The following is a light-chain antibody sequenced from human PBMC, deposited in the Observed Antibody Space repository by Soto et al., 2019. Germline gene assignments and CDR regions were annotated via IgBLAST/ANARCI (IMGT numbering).Light chain of an antibody. Sequence: QSVLTQAPSVSGAPGQRVTIPCTGSSSNIGAGYDVHWYQQLPGTAPKLLIFDNNNRPSGVPDRFSGSRSGTSASLAITGLQAEDEADYYCQSYDSSLNGVVFGGGTKLTVL. J-gene: IGLJ2*01. CDR1: SSNIGAGYD. CDR3: QSYDSSLNGVV. V-gene: IGLV1-40*01. CDR2: DNN.